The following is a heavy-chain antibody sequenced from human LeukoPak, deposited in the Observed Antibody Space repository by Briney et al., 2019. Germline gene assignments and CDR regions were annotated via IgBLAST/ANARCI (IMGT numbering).Heavy chain of an antibody. V-gene: IGHV6-1*01. Sequence: SQTLSLTCAISGDSVSSNSAAWNWIRQSPSRGLEWLGRTYYRSKWYNDYAVSVKSRITINPDTSKNQFSLQLNSVTPEDTAVYYCARSLRLPDGGIVAFDIWGQGTMVTVSS. D-gene: IGHD2-15*01. J-gene: IGHJ3*02. CDR3: ARSLRLPDGGIVAFDI. CDR1: GDSVSSNSAA. CDR2: TYYRSKWYN.